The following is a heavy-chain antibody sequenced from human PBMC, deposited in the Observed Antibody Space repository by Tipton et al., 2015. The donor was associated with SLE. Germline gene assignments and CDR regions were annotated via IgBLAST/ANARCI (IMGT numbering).Heavy chain of an antibody. V-gene: IGHV3-23*01. CDR1: GFTFSSYA. CDR2: ISTSGGDT. D-gene: IGHD2-15*01. J-gene: IGHJ4*02. CDR3: ARQLGYCSDGSCYVDY. Sequence: GSLRLSCAASGFTFSSYAMSWVRQAAGKGLEWVSGISTSGGDTLYADSVKGRFIISRDNSKSMLYLQMTTLRAEDTALYYCARQLGYCSDGSCYVDYWGQGTLVTVSS.